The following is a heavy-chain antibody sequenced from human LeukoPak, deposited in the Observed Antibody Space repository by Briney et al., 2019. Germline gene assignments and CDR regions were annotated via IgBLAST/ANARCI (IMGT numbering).Heavy chain of an antibody. V-gene: IGHV1-2*02. CDR2: INPNSGGT. Sequence: ASVTVSCKASGYTFTGYYMHWVRQAPGQGLEWMGWINPNSGGTNYAQKFQGRVTMTRDTSISTAYMELSRLRSDDTAVYYCARDVNYDILTGYQPPSSWFDPWGQGTLVTVSS. D-gene: IGHD3-9*01. CDR1: GYTFTGYY. CDR3: ARDVNYDILTGYQPPSSWFDP. J-gene: IGHJ5*02.